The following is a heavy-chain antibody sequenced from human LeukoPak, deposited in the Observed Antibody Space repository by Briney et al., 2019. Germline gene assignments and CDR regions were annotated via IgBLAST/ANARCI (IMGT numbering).Heavy chain of an antibody. V-gene: IGHV3-66*01. J-gene: IGHJ3*02. CDR1: GFTVSSNY. D-gene: IGHD5-24*01. CDR3: ARDGGDGYNWAWAFDI. Sequence: GGSLRLSCAASGFTVSSNYMSWVRQAPGKRLEGVSVIYSGGSTYYADSVKGRFTISRDNSKNTLYLQMNSLRAEDTAVYHCARDGGDGYNWAWAFDIWGQGTMVTVSS. CDR2: IYSGGST.